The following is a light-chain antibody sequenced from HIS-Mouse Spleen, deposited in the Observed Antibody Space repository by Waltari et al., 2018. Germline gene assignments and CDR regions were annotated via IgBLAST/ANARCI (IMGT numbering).Light chain of an antibody. CDR1: QDISNY. J-gene: IGKJ4*01. Sequence: DIQMPQSPSSLSESVGDRVTITCQASQDISNYLNWYQQKPGKAPKLLIYDASNLETGVPSRFSGSGSGTDFTFTISSPQPEDIATYYCQQYDNLPLTFGGGTKV. CDR3: QQYDNLPLT. V-gene: IGKV1-33*01. CDR2: DAS.